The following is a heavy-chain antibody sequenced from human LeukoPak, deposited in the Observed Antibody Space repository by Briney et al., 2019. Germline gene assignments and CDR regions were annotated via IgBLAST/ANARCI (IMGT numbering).Heavy chain of an antibody. CDR2: IYYSGIT. CDR1: GGSISIYY. J-gene: IGHJ4*02. V-gene: IGHV4-59*01. D-gene: IGHD2-2*01. Sequence: SSETLSLACNVSGGSISIYYWSWIRHPPGKRLEWIGYIYYSGITNDNPSLKSRFTISVDTSKNQFSLKLSSVTAADTAVYYCARALILPPRYCSSTSCSPYFDYWGQGTLVTVSS. CDR3: ARALILPPRYCSSTSCSPYFDY.